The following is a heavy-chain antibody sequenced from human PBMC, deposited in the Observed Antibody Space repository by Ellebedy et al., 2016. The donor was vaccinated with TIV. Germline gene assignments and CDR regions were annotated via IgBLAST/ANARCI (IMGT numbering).Heavy chain of an antibody. V-gene: IGHV3-66*01. J-gene: IGHJ5*02. CDR1: GFTVITDY. Sequence: GESLKISCAASGFTVITDYMSWVRQAPGKGLEWVSTIYSGGAAYHGDSVQGRFTDSRDSSKNKVYLQMNSLRVEDTALYFCARNSDAKGWYVDLWGQGTLVTVSS. D-gene: IGHD2-15*01. CDR3: ARNSDAKGWYVDL. CDR2: IYSGGAA.